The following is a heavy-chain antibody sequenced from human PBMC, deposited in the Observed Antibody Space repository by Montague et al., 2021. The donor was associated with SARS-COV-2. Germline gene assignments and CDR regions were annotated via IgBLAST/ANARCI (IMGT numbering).Heavy chain of an antibody. D-gene: IGHD3-10*01. J-gene: IGHJ6*02. Sequence: SETLSLTCTVSGGVIIRTAYDEDSIDLHPAKELVWSVRIDYTVNTYYNPSLKSRVTISVDASKNQFPLTLSSVSAADTAVYYCARQTTLLRGRAPPGVCGQETTVTVSS. CDR1: GGVIIRTAYD. CDR2: IDYTVNT. CDR3: ARQTTLLRGRAPPGV. V-gene: IGHV4-39*01.